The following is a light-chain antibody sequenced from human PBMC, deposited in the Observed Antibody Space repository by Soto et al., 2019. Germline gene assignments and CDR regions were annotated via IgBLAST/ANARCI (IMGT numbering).Light chain of an antibody. J-gene: IGKJ1*01. Sequence: AIQMTLSPSSLSASGGDRVTISCRASQGIRNDLGWYQQKPGKAPKLLIYAASSLQSGVPSRFSGSGSGTDFTLTISSLQPEDFATYYCLQDYNYPRTFGQGTKVDIK. CDR1: QGIRND. CDR2: AAS. V-gene: IGKV1-6*01. CDR3: LQDYNYPRT.